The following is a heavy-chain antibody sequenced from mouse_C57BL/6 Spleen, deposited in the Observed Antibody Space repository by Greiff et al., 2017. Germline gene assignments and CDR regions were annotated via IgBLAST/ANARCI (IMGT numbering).Heavy chain of an antibody. CDR1: GFTFSSYG. CDR2: ISSGGSYT. J-gene: IGHJ4*01. Sequence: DVKLVESGGDLVKPGGSLKLSCAASGFTFSSYGMSWVRQTPDKRLEWVATISSGGSYTYYPDSVKGRFTISRDKAKNTLYLQMSSLTSEDTAMYYWASHDNVLVAMDYWGQGTSVTVSS. CDR3: ASHDNVLVAMDY. V-gene: IGHV5-6*02. D-gene: IGHD1-1*01.